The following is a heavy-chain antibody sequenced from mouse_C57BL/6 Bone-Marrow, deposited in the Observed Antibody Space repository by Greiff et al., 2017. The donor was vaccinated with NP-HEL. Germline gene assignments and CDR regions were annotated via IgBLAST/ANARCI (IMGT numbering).Heavy chain of an antibody. CDR3: TTSYYSNYMFAY. D-gene: IGHD2-5*01. CDR1: GFNIKDDY. Sequence: VQLKQQSGAELVRPGASVKLSCTASGFNIKDDYMHWVKQRPEQGLEWIGWIDPENGDTEYASKFQGKATITADTSSNTAYLQLSSLTSEDTAVDYCTTSYYSNYMFAYWGQGAVVTVSA. CDR2: IDPENGDT. J-gene: IGHJ3*01. V-gene: IGHV14-4*01.